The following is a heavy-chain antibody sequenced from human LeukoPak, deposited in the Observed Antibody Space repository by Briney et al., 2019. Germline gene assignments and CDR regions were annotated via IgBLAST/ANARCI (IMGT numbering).Heavy chain of an antibody. CDR2: INHSGST. CDR3: ARGFRQLLRRGYYFDY. D-gene: IGHD2-2*01. J-gene: IGHJ4*02. CDR1: GGSFSGYY. V-gene: IGHV4-34*01. Sequence: SETLSLTCAVYGGSFSGYYWSWIRQPPGKGLEWIGEINHSGSTNYNPSLKSRVTISVDTSKNQFSLKLSSVSAADTAVYYCARGFRQLLRRGYYFDYWGQGTLVTVSS.